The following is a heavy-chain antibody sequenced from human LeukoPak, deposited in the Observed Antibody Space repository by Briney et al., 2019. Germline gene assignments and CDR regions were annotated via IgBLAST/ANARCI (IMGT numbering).Heavy chain of an antibody. CDR1: GGSISSYY. Sequence: PSETLSLTCTISGGSISSYYWNWIRQPPGKGLEWIGYTYYSGSTNYNPSLKSRVTISVDTSKNQFSLKLSSVTAADTALYYRARVRRATTPHDAFDIWGQGTMVTVSS. V-gene: IGHV4-59*08. J-gene: IGHJ3*02. D-gene: IGHD1-26*01. CDR2: TYYSGST. CDR3: ARVRRATTPHDAFDI.